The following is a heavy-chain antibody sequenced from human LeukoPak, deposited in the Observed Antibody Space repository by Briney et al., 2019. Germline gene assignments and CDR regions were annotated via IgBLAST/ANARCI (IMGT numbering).Heavy chain of an antibody. CDR2: IKSDGSST. D-gene: IGHD3-16*02. CDR3: ASLSCSNY. J-gene: IGHJ4*02. V-gene: IGHV3-74*01. CDR1: GFTFSSNW. Sequence: RGPLRLSCAPSGFTFSSNWMHWVCQAPGKGLLWVPRIKSDGSSTSYADSVKGRFTISRDNAKITLYLQMNSLRPLNSAVYYRASLSCSNYCGQRHPVTVSS.